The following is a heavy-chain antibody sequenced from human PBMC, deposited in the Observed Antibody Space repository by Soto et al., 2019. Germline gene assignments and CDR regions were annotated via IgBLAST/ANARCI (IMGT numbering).Heavy chain of an antibody. CDR2: ISGSGGST. CDR3: AKDQSGGELLAYYYYGMDV. V-gene: IGHV3-23*01. D-gene: IGHD3-10*01. J-gene: IGHJ6*02. CDR1: GFTFSSYA. Sequence: GGSLRLSCAASGFTFSSYAMSWVRQAPGKGLEWVSAISGSGGSTYYADSVKGRFTISRDNSKNTLYLQMNSLRAEDTAVYYCAKDQSGGELLAYYYYGMDVWGQGTTVTVSS.